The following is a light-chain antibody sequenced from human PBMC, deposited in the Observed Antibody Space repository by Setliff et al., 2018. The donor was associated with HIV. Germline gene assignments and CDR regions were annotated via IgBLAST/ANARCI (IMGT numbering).Light chain of an antibody. CDR3: SSFTSSSTYV. Sequence: QSALAQPASVSGSPGQSIAISCTGTSSDVGGYNYVSWYQQHPGKAPQLMIYEVSNRPSGVSNRFSGSKSGNTASLTISGLQAEGEADYYCSSFTSSSTYVFGSGTKVTVL. CDR2: EVS. J-gene: IGLJ1*01. V-gene: IGLV2-14*01. CDR1: SSDVGGYNY.